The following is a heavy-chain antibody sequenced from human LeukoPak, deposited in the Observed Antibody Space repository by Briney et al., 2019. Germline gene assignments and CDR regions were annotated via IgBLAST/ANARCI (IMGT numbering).Heavy chain of an antibody. Sequence: GGSLRLSCAASGFTFSSYGMHWVRQAPGKGLEWVAFIRYDGSNKYYADSVKGRFTIPRDNSKNTLYLQMNSLRAEDTAVYYCAKDWNGSGSYYDNAYYFDYWGQGTLVTVSS. V-gene: IGHV3-30*02. CDR2: IRYDGSNK. CDR3: AKDWNGSGSYYDNAYYFDY. D-gene: IGHD3-10*01. J-gene: IGHJ4*02. CDR1: GFTFSSYG.